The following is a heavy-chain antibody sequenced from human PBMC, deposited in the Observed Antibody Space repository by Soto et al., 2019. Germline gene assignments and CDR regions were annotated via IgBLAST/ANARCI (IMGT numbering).Heavy chain of an antibody. J-gene: IGHJ2*01. CDR1: GYTFTSYA. CDR3: ASYSSSSGPNWYFDL. Sequence: ASVKVSCKDSGYTFTSYAMHWVRQDPGQRLEWMGWINAGNGNTKYSQKFQGRVTITRDTSASTAYMELSSLRSEDTAVYYCASYSSSSGPNWYFDLWGRGTLVTVSS. V-gene: IGHV1-3*01. D-gene: IGHD6-6*01. CDR2: INAGNGNT.